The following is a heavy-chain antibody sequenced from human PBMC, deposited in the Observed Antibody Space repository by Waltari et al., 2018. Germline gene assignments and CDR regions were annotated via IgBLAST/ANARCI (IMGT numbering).Heavy chain of an antibody. CDR2: IIPIFGTA. V-gene: IGHV1-69*01. Sequence: QVQLQESGPGLVKPSETLSLTCAVSGYSISSGYYWGWIRQPPGKGLEWMGGIIPIFGTANYAQKFQGRVTITADESTSTAYMELSSLRSEDTAVYYCASCGELRGYYYMDVWGKGTTVTISS. D-gene: IGHD1-7*01. CDR1: GYSISSGY. J-gene: IGHJ6*03. CDR3: ASCGELRGYYYMDV.